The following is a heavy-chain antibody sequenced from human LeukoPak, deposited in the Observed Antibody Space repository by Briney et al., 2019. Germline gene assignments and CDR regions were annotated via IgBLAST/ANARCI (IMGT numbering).Heavy chain of an antibody. CDR2: INTDGTVT. D-gene: IGHD6-19*01. CDR3: ATKQWLAPPPDT. J-gene: IGHJ5*02. CDR1: GFTFSKYW. V-gene: IGHV3-74*01. Sequence: RPGGSLRLSCAASGFTFSKYWMLWVRQAPGKGLESVSRINTDGTVTTYTDSVKGRFTVSRDNADNTMFLRMNSVRDEDTAVYYCATKQWLAPPPDTWGQGTPVTVSS.